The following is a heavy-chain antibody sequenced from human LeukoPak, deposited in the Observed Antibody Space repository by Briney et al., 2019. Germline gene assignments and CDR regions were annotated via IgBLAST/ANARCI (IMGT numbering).Heavy chain of an antibody. CDR2: INPSGGST. D-gene: IGHD4-17*01. CDR1: GYTFTSYY. V-gene: IGHV1-46*01. Sequence: GASVKVSCKASGYTFTSYYMHWVRQAPGQGLEWMGIINPSGGSTSYAQKFQGRVTMTRDTSTSTVYMELSSLRSEDTAVYYCARSGAPGGTRNTVTTDWGQGTLVTVSS. J-gene: IGHJ4*02. CDR3: ARSGAPGGTRNTVTTD.